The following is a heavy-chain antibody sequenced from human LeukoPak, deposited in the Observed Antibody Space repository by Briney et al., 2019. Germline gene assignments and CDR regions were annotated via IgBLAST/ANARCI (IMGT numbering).Heavy chain of an antibody. Sequence: PGGSLRLSCAASSFTFSTSTMNWVRQVPGKGLEWVSSISRSSSYINYADSVRGRFTISRDNAKNSLYLQMNSLRAEDTAVYYCAREYNSPNRFDYWGQGTLVTVSS. V-gene: IGHV3-21*01. CDR1: SFTFSTST. CDR3: AREYNSPNRFDY. D-gene: IGHD1-20*01. J-gene: IGHJ4*02. CDR2: ISRSSSYI.